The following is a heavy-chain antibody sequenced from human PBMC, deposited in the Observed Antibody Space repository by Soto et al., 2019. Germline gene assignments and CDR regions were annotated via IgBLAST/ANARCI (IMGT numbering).Heavy chain of an antibody. CDR3: ARIERSRGFDP. V-gene: IGHV2-26*01. CDR2: IFSNDEA. D-gene: IGHD6-13*01. J-gene: IGHJ5*02. CDR1: GFSLSNTLMG. Sequence: QVTLKQSGPVLVKPAETLTLTCTVSGFSLSNTLMGVSWIRQPPGGALEWLAHIFSNDEASYSTSLRSRLTISKDTSKSQVVLTMTNMDPVDTGTYYCARIERSRGFDPWGQGTLVTVSS.